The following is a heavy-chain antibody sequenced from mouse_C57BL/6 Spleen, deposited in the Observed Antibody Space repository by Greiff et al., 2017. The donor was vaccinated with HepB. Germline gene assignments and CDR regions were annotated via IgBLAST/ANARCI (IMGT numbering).Heavy chain of an antibody. CDR3: AWDLYDYDAWFAY. CDR1: GFTFSDYG. V-gene: IGHV5-17*01. Sequence: VQLVESGGGLVKPGGSLKLSCAASGFTFSDYGIHWVRQAPENGLEWVAYISSGSSTIYYADTVKGRITISRDNAKNTLFLQRTSLRSEDTAMYYCAWDLYDYDAWFAYWGQGTLVTVSA. CDR2: ISSGSSTI. D-gene: IGHD2-4*01. J-gene: IGHJ3*01.